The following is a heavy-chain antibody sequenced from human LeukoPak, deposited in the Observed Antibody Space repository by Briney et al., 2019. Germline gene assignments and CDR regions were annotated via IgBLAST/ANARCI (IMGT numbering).Heavy chain of an antibody. CDR1: GGSISSYY. V-gene: IGHV4-59*01. D-gene: IGHD7-27*01. Sequence: SETLSLTCTVSGGSISSYYWSWIRQPPGKGLEWIGYIYYSGSTNYNPSLKSRVTISVDTSKNQFSLKLSSVTAADTAVYSCARSSGDGAFDIWGQGTMVTVSS. CDR2: IYYSGST. J-gene: IGHJ3*02. CDR3: ARSSGDGAFDI.